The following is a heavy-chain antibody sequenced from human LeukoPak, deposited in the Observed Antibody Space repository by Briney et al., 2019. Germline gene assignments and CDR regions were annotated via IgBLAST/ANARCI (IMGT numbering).Heavy chain of an antibody. V-gene: IGHV5-51*01. CDR2: IYPGNSDT. CDR1: GYTFITYW. CDR3: ARGTGAGGGSGTYALNY. J-gene: IGHJ4*02. Sequence: PRESLKISCKGSGYTFITYWIAWVRQMPGKGLEWMGIIYPGNSDTRYSPSFQGQVTISADESISTAYLQWSSLKASDTAMYYCARGTGAGGGSGTYALNYWGQGTLVTVSS. D-gene: IGHD3-10*01.